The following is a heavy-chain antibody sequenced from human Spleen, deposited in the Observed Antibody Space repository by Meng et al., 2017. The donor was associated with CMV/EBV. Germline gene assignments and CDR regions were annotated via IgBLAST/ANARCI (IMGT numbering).Heavy chain of an antibody. V-gene: IGHV3-7*01. CDR3: AREGRPAVRADFDW. D-gene: IGHD4-23*01. CDR2: IKQDGSEK. CDR1: GFTFSTYA. Sequence: GESLKISCAASGFTFSTYAMHWVRQAPGKGLEWVANIKQDGSEKYYVDSVKGRFTISRDNAKNSLYLQMNSLRAEDTAVYYCAREGRPAVRADFDWWGQGSLVTVSS. J-gene: IGHJ4*02.